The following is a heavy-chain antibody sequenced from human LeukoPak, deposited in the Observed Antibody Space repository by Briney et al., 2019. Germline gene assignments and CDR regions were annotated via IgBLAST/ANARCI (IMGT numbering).Heavy chain of an antibody. CDR1: GYTFTSYG. CDR3: ARVSWAFGGVIPSSPFDY. V-gene: IGHV1-18*01. CDR2: ISAYNGNT. J-gene: IGHJ4*02. Sequence: ASVTVSFKASGYTFTSYGISWVRQAPGQGLEWMGWISAYNGNTNYAQKLQGRVTMTTDTSTSTAYMELRSLRSDDTAVYYCARVSWAFGGVIPSSPFDYWGQGTLVTVSS. D-gene: IGHD3-16*02.